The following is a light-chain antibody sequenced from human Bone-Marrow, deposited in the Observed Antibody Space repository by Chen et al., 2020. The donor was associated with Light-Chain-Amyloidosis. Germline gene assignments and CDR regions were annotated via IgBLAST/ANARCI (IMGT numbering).Light chain of an antibody. CDR2: RDT. J-gene: IGLJ2*01. V-gene: IGLV3-25*03. Sequence: SYELTQPPSVSVSPGQTARITCSGDDLPTKYAYWYQQKPGQAPVLVIHRDTERPSGISERCSGSSSGTTATLNISGGKAEDEADYHCQSADSSGTYEVIVGGGTKLTVL. CDR1: DLPTKY. CDR3: QSADSSGTYEVI.